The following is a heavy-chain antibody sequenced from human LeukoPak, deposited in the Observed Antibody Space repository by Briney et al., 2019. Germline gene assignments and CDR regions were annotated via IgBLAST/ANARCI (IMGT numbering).Heavy chain of an antibody. V-gene: IGHV4-4*09. J-gene: IGHJ5*02. CDR3: ARHKYDFWSGYHNWFDP. D-gene: IGHD3-3*01. CDR1: GGSISSYY. Sequence: SETLSLTCTVSGGSISSYYWSWIRQPPGKGLEWIGYIYTSGSTNYNPSLKSRVTISVDTSKNQFSLKLSSVTAADTAVYYCARHKYDFWSGYHNWFDPWGQGTLVTVSS. CDR2: IYTSGST.